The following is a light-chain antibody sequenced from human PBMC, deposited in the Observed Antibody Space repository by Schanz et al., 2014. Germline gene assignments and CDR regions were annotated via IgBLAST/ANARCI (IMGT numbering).Light chain of an antibody. CDR3: SSYTSSSTWV. V-gene: IGLV2-14*03. J-gene: IGLJ3*02. CDR1: SSDVGRYNF. CDR2: DVS. Sequence: QSALTQPASVSGSPGQSITISCTGTSSDVGRYNFVSWYQQHPDKAPKLMIYDVSNRPSGVSNRFSGSKSANTASLTISGLQAEDEAYYYCSSYTSSSTWVFGGGTKLTVL.